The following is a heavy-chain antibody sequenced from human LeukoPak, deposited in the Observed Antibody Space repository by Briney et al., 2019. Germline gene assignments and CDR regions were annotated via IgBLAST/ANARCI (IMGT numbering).Heavy chain of an antibody. J-gene: IGHJ5*02. CDR3: ARSNHCSGGSCYSAWFDP. V-gene: IGHV4-34*01. CDR2: INQSGST. D-gene: IGHD2-15*01. Sequence: SETLSLTCAVYGGSFSGYYWSWIRQPPGEGLEWIGEINQSGSTNYNPSLKSRVTISVDTSKNQFSLKLSSVTAADTAVYYCARSNHCSGGSCYSAWFDPWGQGTLVTVSS. CDR1: GGSFSGYY.